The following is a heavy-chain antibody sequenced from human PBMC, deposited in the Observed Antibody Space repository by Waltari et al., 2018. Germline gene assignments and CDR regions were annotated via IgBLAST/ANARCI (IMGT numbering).Heavy chain of an antibody. CDR3: AKNFWSDSQTVY. V-gene: IGHV3-23*01. J-gene: IGHJ4*02. CDR1: GVTFRYFA. D-gene: IGHD3-3*01. CDR2: LSASGCNT. Sequence: EVQLLESGGGLVQPGGSLRLSCAAPGVTFRYFAMRWVRQAPGKGLEWVAALSASGCNTYYANSVRGQFTISRDNSKNTLYLQMHSLRAEDTAVYYCAKNFWSDSQTVYWGQGTLVTVSS.